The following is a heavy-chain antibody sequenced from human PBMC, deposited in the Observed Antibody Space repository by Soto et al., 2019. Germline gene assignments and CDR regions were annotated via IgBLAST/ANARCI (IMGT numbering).Heavy chain of an antibody. CDR3: ARETGSGYYYLTFDP. CDR2: INAGNGNT. Sequence: ASVKVSCKAPGSPFTSYAMHWVRQAPGQRLEWMGWINAGNGNTKYSQKFQGRVTITRDTSASTAYMELSSLRAEDTAVYYCARETGSGYYYLTFDPWGQGTLVTVSS. D-gene: IGHD3-22*01. V-gene: IGHV1-3*01. CDR1: GSPFTSYA. J-gene: IGHJ5*02.